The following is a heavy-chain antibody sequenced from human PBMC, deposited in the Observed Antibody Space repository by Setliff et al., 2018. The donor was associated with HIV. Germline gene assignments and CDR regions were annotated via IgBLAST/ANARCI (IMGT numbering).Heavy chain of an antibody. CDR3: ASEAWTSYRSSSGYYYYYMDV. Sequence: SETLSLTCAVYGGSFSGYYWSWIRQPPGKGLEWIGEINHDRTTNYNPSLKSRVTISVATSKNQFSLKLSSVTAADTAVYYCASEAWTSYRSSSGYYYYYMDVWGKGTTVTVSS. J-gene: IGHJ6*03. CDR2: INHDRTT. V-gene: IGHV4-34*01. D-gene: IGHD6-6*01. CDR1: GGSFSGYY.